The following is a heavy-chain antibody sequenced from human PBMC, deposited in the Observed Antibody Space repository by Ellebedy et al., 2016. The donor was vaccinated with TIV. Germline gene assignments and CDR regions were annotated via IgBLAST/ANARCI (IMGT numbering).Heavy chain of an antibody. CDR1: GGSFSGYY. D-gene: IGHD2-21*02. Sequence: MPSETLSLTCAVYGGSFSGYYWSWIRQPPGKGLEWIGEVNHSGSTNYNPSLKSRVTISVDTSKNQFSLKLSSVTAADTAVYYCASDPYCGGDCSNDAFDIWGQGTMVTVSS. CDR3: ASDPYCGGDCSNDAFDI. J-gene: IGHJ3*02. V-gene: IGHV4-34*01. CDR2: VNHSGST.